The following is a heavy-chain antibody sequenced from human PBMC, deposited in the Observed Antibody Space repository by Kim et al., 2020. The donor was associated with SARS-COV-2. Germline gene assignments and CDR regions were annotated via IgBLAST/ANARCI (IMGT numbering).Heavy chain of an antibody. J-gene: IGHJ4*02. V-gene: IGHV1-69*01. Sequence: NYAQEFQGRVTITADESTSTAYMELSSLRSEDTAVYYCARSDIVATIWYYWGQGTLVTVSS. D-gene: IGHD5-12*01. CDR3: ARSDIVATIWYY.